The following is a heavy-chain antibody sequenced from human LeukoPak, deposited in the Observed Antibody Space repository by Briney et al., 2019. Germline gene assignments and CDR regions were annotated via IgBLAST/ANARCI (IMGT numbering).Heavy chain of an antibody. Sequence: GESLRLSCEASGFSFSRYWMSWVRQVPVRGLEWVANIKPDGSEIYYVDSVKGRFTISRDNAKNTLYLQMNSLRAEDTAVYYCARVRYNWKSYYYMDVWGKGTTVTVSS. J-gene: IGHJ6*03. CDR1: GFSFSRYW. D-gene: IGHD1-20*01. V-gene: IGHV3-7*01. CDR2: IKPDGSEI. CDR3: ARVRYNWKSYYYMDV.